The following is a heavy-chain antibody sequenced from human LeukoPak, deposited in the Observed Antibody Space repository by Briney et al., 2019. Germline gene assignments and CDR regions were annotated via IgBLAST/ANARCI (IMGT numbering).Heavy chain of an antibody. CDR1: GFTFTIYA. CDR2: ISGRGECT. Sequence: GGSLRLSCAASGFTFTIYAMGGARQAPGRGLECVSSISGRGECTYYTLSVKGRFTLYRDNSKKKMYLQMNSLRVEDTAVYYCAKVLEQWLSKGGGFDYWGQGTLVTVSS. J-gene: IGHJ4*02. D-gene: IGHD6-19*01. CDR3: AKVLEQWLSKGGGFDY. V-gene: IGHV3-23*01.